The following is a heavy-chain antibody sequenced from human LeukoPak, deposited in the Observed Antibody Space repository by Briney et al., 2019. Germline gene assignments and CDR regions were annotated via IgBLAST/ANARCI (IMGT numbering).Heavy chain of an antibody. D-gene: IGHD4-17*01. Sequence: GGSLRLSCAASGITASSYAMTWVRQAPVKGLEWVSSISGSGDRTMYADSVKGRFTISRDNFKNTLSLQMNSLRAEDTAVYHCAKDPNGDYIGAFDMWGQGTMVTVSS. CDR3: AKDPNGDYIGAFDM. V-gene: IGHV3-23*01. CDR2: ISGSGDRT. J-gene: IGHJ3*02. CDR1: GITASSYA.